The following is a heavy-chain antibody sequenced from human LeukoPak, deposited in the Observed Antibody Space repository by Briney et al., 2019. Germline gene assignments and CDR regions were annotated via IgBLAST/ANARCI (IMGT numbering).Heavy chain of an antibody. V-gene: IGHV1-2*02. CDR1: GYTFTGYY. J-gene: IGHJ4*02. CDR2: INPNSGGT. Sequence: ASVKVSCKASGYTFTGYYMHWVRQAPGHGLEWMGWINPNSGGTNYAQKFQGRVTMTRDTSISTAYMELSRLRSDDTAVYYCARGPAVLRFLEWLFDYWGQGTLVTVSS. D-gene: IGHD3-3*01. CDR3: ARGPAVLRFLEWLFDY.